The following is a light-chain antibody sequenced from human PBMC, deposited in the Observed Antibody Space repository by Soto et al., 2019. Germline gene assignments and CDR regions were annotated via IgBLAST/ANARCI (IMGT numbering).Light chain of an antibody. CDR1: QGISSY. V-gene: IGKV1-39*01. CDR2: AAS. J-gene: IGKJ5*01. Sequence: DIQLTQSPSFLSASVGDRVTITCRVSQGISSYLAWYQQKPGKAPKLLIYAASTLQSGVPSRFSGSGSGTDFTLTIDGLQPEDFAVYYCQQSYITPPITFGQGTRLEIK. CDR3: QQSYITPPIT.